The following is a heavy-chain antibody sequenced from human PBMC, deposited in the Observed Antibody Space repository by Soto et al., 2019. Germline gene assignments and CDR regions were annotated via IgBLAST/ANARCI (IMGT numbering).Heavy chain of an antibody. D-gene: IGHD1-26*01. V-gene: IGHV4-34*01. CDR2: INHSGST. J-gene: IGHJ4*02. Sequence: PSETLSLTCAVYGGSFSGYYWSWIRQPPGKGLEWIGEINHSGSTNYNPSLKSRVTISVDTSKNQFSLKLSSVTAADTAVYYCARKGVVGASFTMDYWGQETLVTVSS. CDR3: ARKGVVGASFTMDY. CDR1: GGSFSGYY.